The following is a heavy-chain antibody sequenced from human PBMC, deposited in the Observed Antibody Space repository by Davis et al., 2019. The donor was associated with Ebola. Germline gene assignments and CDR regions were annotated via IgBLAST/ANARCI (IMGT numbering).Heavy chain of an antibody. D-gene: IGHD6-13*01. V-gene: IGHV3-21*01. CDR2: ISSGGDFI. Sequence: PGGSLRLSCAASGFSVSPYSMNWVRQAPGKGLEWVASISSGGDFIYYADSVKGRFTISRDNAKNSLYLQMNSLRAEDTAVYYCTRDPPYSSSWYVAIWGQGTLVTVSS. CDR1: GFSVSPYS. CDR3: TRDPPYSSSWYVAI. J-gene: IGHJ4*02.